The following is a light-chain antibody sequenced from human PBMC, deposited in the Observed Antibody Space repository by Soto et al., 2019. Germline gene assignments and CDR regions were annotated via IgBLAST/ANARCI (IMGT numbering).Light chain of an antibody. CDR3: CSYAGSSTPYV. J-gene: IGLJ1*01. CDR2: EGS. CDR1: SSDVGSYNL. V-gene: IGLV2-23*01. Sequence: QSALTQPASVSGSPGQSITISCTGTSSDVGSYNLVSWYQQHPGKAPQLMIYEGSKRPSGVSNRFSGSKSGNTASLTISGLQAEDESDYYCCSYAGSSTPYVFGTGTQLTVL.